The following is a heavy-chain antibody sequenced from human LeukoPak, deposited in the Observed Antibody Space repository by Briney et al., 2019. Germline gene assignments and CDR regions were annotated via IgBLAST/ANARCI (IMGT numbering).Heavy chain of an antibody. V-gene: IGHV4-34*01. D-gene: IGHD1-1*01. CDR2: INHSGST. CDR1: GGSFSGYY. CDR3: ARDGTRGYGY. J-gene: IGHJ4*02. Sequence: PSETLSLTCAVYGGSFSGYYWSWIRQPPGKGLEWIGEINHSGSTNYNPSLKSRVTISVDTSKNQFSLKLSSVTAADTAVYYCARDGTRGYGYWGQGTPVTVSS.